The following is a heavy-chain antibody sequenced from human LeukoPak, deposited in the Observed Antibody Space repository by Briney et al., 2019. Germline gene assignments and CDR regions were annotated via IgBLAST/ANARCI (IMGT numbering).Heavy chain of an antibody. CDR3: AKDGIASTGPYHFDY. D-gene: IGHD6-13*01. Sequence: GGSLRLSCAASGFTFSSYGVHWVRQAPGKGLEWVAFIRYDGSNTYYVDSVKGRFTISSDNSKNTLYLQMNSLRAEDTAVYYCAKDGIASTGPYHFDYWGQGTLVTVSS. J-gene: IGHJ4*02. CDR1: GFTFSSYG. CDR2: IRYDGSNT. V-gene: IGHV3-30*02.